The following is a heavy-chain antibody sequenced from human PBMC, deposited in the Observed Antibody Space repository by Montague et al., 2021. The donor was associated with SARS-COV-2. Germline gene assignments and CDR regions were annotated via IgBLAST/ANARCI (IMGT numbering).Heavy chain of an antibody. CDR1: GGSISSSSYY. J-gene: IGHJ5*02. CDR3: ARGLVGWFDP. V-gene: IGHV4-39*01. D-gene: IGHD3/OR15-3a*01. Sequence: SETLSLTCTVPGGSISSSSYYWGWIRQPPGKGLEWIGSIYYSGSTYYXPSLKSRVTISVDTSKNQFSLKLSSVTAADTAVYYCARGLVGWFDPWGQGTLVTVSS. CDR2: IYYSGST.